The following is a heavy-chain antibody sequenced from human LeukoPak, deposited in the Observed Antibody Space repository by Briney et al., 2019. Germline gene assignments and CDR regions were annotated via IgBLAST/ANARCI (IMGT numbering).Heavy chain of an antibody. CDR2: IYYSGST. Sequence: PSETLSLTCTVSGGSISSYYWSWIRQPPGKGLEWIGYIYYSGSTNYNPSLKSRVTISVDTSKNQFSLKANSVTAADTAVYYCVRSKSGTYGWFDPWGQGTLVTVSS. D-gene: IGHD4-17*01. CDR3: VRSKSGTYGWFDP. V-gene: IGHV4-59*01. J-gene: IGHJ5*02. CDR1: GGSISSYY.